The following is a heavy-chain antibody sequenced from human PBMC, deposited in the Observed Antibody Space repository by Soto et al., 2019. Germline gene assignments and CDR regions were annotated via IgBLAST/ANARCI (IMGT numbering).Heavy chain of an antibody. J-gene: IGHJ4*02. V-gene: IGHV3-30*18. Sequence: ESGGGVVQPGRSLRLSCAASGFSFSKYGMHWVRQAPGKGLEWVAEMSDDGSKKYYGVSVKGRFTISRDNSKNTLYLLMDSLRPEDTAMYYCAKELRETGGYYFDCWGQGTLVTVSS. D-gene: IGHD3-16*01. CDR3: AKELRETGGYYFDC. CDR1: GFSFSKYG. CDR2: MSDDGSKK.